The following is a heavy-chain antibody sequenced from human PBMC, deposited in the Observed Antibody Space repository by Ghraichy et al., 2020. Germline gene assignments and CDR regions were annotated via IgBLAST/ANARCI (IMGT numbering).Heavy chain of an antibody. CDR2: ITSTSNSI. D-gene: IGHD1-26*01. Sequence: LSLTCAASGFIFSTYNMNWVRQAPGKGLEWVSSITSTSNSIYYADSVKGRFTMSRDNAKNSLYLQMSGLRAEDTAIYYCVRPYSGSYSFDSWGQGTLVTVSS. J-gene: IGHJ4*02. CDR3: VRPYSGSYSFDS. CDR1: GFIFSTYN. V-gene: IGHV3-21*01.